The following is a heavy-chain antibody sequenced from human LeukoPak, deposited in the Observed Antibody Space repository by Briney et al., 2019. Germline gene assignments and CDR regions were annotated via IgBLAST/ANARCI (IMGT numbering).Heavy chain of an antibody. CDR3: ARDIVPFYGMDV. Sequence: SETLSLTCTVSGGSISSGGYYWSWIRQHPGKGLEWIGYIYYSGSTYYNPSLKSRVIISVDTSKNQFSLKLSSVTAADTAVYYCARDIVPFYGMDVWGQGTTVTVSS. J-gene: IGHJ6*02. CDR2: IYYSGST. CDR1: GGSISSGGYY. D-gene: IGHD2-15*01. V-gene: IGHV4-31*03.